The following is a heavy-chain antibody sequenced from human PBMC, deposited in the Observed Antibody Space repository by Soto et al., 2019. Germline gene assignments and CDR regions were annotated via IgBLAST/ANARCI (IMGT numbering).Heavy chain of an antibody. CDR2: IYYSGST. D-gene: IGHD4-4*01. CDR3: ARRDGYNNNFDY. J-gene: IGHJ4*02. V-gene: IGHV4-59*01. Sequence: SETLSLTCTVSGGSISSYYWSWIRQPPGKGLEWIGYIYYSGSTNYNPSLKSRVTISVDTSKNQFSLKLSSVTAADTAVYYCARRDGYNNNFDYWGQGTLVTVSS. CDR1: GGSISSYY.